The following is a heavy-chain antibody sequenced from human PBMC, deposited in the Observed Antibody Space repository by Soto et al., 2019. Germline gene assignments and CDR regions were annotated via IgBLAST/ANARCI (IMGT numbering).Heavy chain of an antibody. J-gene: IGHJ6*02. CDR2: ISGSGGST. V-gene: IGHV3-23*01. Sequence: GGSLRLSCAASGFTVSSYAMSWVRQAPGKGLEWVSAISGSGGSTYYADSVKGRFTISRDNSKNTLYLQMNSLRAEDTAVYYCASVQVYYYGMDVWGQGTTVTVSS. CDR1: GFTVSSYA. D-gene: IGHD1-1*01. CDR3: ASVQVYYYGMDV.